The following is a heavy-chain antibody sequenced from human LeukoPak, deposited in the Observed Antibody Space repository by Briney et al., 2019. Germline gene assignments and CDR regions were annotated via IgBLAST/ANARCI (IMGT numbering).Heavy chain of an antibody. CDR3: ARAPREWLLGYYFDY. J-gene: IGHJ4*02. CDR1: GFTFSTYW. D-gene: IGHD3-3*01. Sequence: GGSLRLSCAASGFTFSTYWMSWVRQAPGKGLEWVANVKYDGSEKYYVDSVNGRFTISRENAKNSLYLQMNRLRAEDTAVYYCARAPREWLLGYYFDYWGQGTLVTVSS. CDR2: VKYDGSEK. V-gene: IGHV3-7*01.